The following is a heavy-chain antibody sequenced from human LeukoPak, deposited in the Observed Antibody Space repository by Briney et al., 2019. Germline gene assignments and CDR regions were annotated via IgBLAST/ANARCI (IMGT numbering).Heavy chain of an antibody. V-gene: IGHV4-39*07. J-gene: IGHJ3*02. CDR1: GGSIYTSSYY. CDR2: INHSGST. Sequence: SETLSLTCSVSGGSIYTSSYYWVWIRQPPGKGLEWIGEINHSGSTNYNPSLKSRVTISVDTSKNQFSLKLSSVTAADTAVYYCAKTSKLWLRLSAFDIWGQGTMVTVSS. D-gene: IGHD5-18*01. CDR3: AKTSKLWLRLSAFDI.